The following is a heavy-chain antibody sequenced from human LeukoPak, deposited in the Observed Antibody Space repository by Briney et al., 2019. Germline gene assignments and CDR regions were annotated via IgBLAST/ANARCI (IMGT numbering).Heavy chain of an antibody. CDR2: FHLEDGET. V-gene: IGHV1-24*01. CDR3: TTGKIYCSTTSCSDDY. J-gene: IGHJ4*02. Sequence: ASVKVSCKASGGGFTFSSHAISWVRQAPGKGLEWMGGFHLEDGETIYAQKFQGRVTMTEDTSTDTAYMELSSLRSDDTAVYYCTTGKIYCSTTSCSDDYWGQGTLVTVSS. D-gene: IGHD2-2*01. CDR1: GGGFTFSS.